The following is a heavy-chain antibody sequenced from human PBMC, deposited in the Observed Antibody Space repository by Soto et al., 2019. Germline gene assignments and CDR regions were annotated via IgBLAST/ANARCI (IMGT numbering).Heavy chain of an antibody. V-gene: IGHV3-11*06. Sequence: QVQVVESGGGLVKPGGSLRLSCAASGFTFSDYYMSWIRQAPGKGLEWVSFISSSGDSTKDADSVKGRFTISRDNAKNSLYLQLNSLRAEDTAVYYCARGGVKGTTSRGQVYNWGQGTLVTVSS. D-gene: IGHD1-7*01. CDR2: ISSSGDST. CDR1: GFTFSDYY. J-gene: IGHJ4*02. CDR3: ARGGVKGTTSRGQVYN.